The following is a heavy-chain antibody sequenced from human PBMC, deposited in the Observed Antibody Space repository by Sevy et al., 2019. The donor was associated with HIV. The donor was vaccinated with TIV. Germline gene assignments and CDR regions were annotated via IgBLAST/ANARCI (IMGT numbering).Heavy chain of an antibody. D-gene: IGHD3-10*01. Sequence: GGSLRLSCAASGFTFSSYSMNWVRPAPGKGLEWVSSISSSSSYIYYADSMKGRFTISRDNANNSLYLQMNSLRAEDTAVYYCARPYGSGSWEAFDIWGQGTMVTVSS. J-gene: IGHJ3*02. V-gene: IGHV3-21*01. CDR2: ISSSSSYI. CDR3: ARPYGSGSWEAFDI. CDR1: GFTFSSYS.